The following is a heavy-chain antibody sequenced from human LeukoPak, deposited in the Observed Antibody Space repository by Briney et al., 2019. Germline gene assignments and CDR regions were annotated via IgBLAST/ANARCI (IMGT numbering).Heavy chain of an antibody. CDR3: ATVDASPADYYYYGMDV. Sequence: ASVKVSCKASGYTFTGYYMHWVRQAPGQGLEWMGWINPNSGGTNYAQKFQGWVTMTRDTSISTAYMELSSLRSEDTAVYYCATVDASPADYYYYGMDVWGQGTTVTVSS. J-gene: IGHJ6*02. V-gene: IGHV1-2*04. D-gene: IGHD2-2*01. CDR2: INPNSGGT. CDR1: GYTFTGYY.